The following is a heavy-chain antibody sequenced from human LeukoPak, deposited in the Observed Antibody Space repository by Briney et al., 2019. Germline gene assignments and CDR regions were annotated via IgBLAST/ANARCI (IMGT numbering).Heavy chain of an antibody. CDR2: IRYDDGSNK. V-gene: IGHV3-30*02. CDR3: AKDRDVVAQKSGYDPSSYYYYMDV. D-gene: IGHD5-12*01. CDR1: GFTFSSYG. J-gene: IGHJ6*03. Sequence: GGSLRLSCAASGFTFSSYGMHWVRQAPGKGLEWVAFIRYDDGSNKYYADSAKGRFTISRDNSKNTLYLQMNSLRAEDTAVYYCAKDRDVVAQKSGYDPSSYYYYMDVWGKGTTVTVSS.